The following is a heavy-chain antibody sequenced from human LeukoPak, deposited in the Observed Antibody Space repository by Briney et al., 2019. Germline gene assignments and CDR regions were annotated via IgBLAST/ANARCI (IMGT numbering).Heavy chain of an antibody. CDR3: ARRMDTAMPSYYYYGMDV. D-gene: IGHD5-18*01. Sequence: SQTLSLTCTVSGGSISSGGYYWSWIRQHPGKGLEWIGYIYYSGSTYYNPSLKSRVTISVDTSKNQFSLKLSSVTAADTAVYYCARRMDTAMPSYYYYGMDVWGQGTTVTVSS. CDR1: GGSISSGGYY. V-gene: IGHV4-31*03. CDR2: IYYSGST. J-gene: IGHJ6*02.